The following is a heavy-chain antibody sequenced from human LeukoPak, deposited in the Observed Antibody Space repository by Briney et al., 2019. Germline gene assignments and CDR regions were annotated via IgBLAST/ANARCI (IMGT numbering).Heavy chain of an antibody. V-gene: IGHV4-30-2*01. J-gene: IGHJ4*02. CDR1: GGSISSDGYS. CDR3: ARVKYTSGWHFDY. D-gene: IGHD6-19*01. CDR2: IYQSGST. Sequence: PSETLSLTCAVSGGSISSDGYSWSWIRQPPGKGLEWMGYIYQSGSTYYNPSLKSRVTISVDRSKNQCSLKLSSVTAADTAVYYCARVKYTSGWHFDYWGQGTLVTVSS.